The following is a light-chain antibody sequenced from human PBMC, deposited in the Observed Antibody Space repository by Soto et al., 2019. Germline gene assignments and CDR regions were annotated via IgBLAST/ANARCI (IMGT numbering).Light chain of an antibody. CDR2: GNT. CDR3: QSYDNTLSGPIYV. J-gene: IGLJ1*01. CDR1: TSNIGAGYD. Sequence: QSVLTQPPSVSGALGQRVTISCTGITSNIGAGYDVHWYQHLPGRAPKLLIYGNTNRPSGVPDRFSGSKSATSASLAITGLQAEDEGVYYCQSYDNTLSGPIYVFGTGTTATVL. V-gene: IGLV1-40*01.